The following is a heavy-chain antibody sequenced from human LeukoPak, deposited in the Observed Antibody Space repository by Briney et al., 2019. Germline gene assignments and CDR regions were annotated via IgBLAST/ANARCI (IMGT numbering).Heavy chain of an antibody. CDR3: ARPSGRTLFADDAFDI. Sequence: GGSLRLSCAASGFTFSSYAMHWVRQAPGKGLERVAVISYDGSNKYYADSVKGRFTISRDNSKNTPYLQMNSLRAEDTAVYYGARPSGRTLFADDAFDIWGQGTMVTVSS. CDR2: ISYDGSNK. D-gene: IGHD2/OR15-2a*01. J-gene: IGHJ3*02. CDR1: GFTFSSYA. V-gene: IGHV3-30-3*01.